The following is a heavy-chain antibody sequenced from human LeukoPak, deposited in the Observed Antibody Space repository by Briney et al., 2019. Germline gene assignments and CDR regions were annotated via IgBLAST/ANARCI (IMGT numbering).Heavy chain of an antibody. V-gene: IGHV3-74*01. D-gene: IGHD3-10*01. CDR3: ERGGFDTIGFDY. CDR2: INSDGSTT. J-gene: IGHJ4*02. CDR1: GFTFRSYW. Sequence: GGSLRLSCAASGFTFRSYWMSWVRQAPGKGLEWVSRINSDGSTTTYADSVRGRFTISRDNAKHTLYLQMNSLRAEDTAVYYCERGGFDTIGFDYWGQGTLVTVSS.